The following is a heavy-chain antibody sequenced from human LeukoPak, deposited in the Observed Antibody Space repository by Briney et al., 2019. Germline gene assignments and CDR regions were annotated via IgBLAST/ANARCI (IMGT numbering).Heavy chain of an antibody. CDR2: IWHDGSNK. Sequence: PGGSLRLSCAASGFTFSSYVMHWVRQAPGKGLEWVAVIWHDGSNKYYADSVKGRFTISRDNSKNTLHLQMNSLRAEDTAVYYCAREGMTTVTNWGQGTLVTVSS. CDR1: GFTFSSYV. D-gene: IGHD4-17*01. CDR3: AREGMTTVTN. J-gene: IGHJ4*02. V-gene: IGHV3-33*01.